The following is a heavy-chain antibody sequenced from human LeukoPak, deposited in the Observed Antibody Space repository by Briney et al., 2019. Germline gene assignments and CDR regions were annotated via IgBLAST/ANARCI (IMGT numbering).Heavy chain of an antibody. D-gene: IGHD1-26*01. CDR2: IYHTGST. CDR3: ARGSIVGARSNWFDP. V-gene: IGHV4-30-2*01. J-gene: IGHJ5*02. CDR1: GASISSGGYY. Sequence: SETLSLTCTVSGASISSGGYYWSWIRQPPGKGLEWIGYIYHTGSTSYNPSLESRVTISLDGSKTQFSLQLRSVTAADTALYHCARGSIVGARSNWFDPWGQGTLVTVSS.